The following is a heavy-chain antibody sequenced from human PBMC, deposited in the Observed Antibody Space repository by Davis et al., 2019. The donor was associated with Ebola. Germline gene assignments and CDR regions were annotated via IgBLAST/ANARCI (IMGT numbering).Heavy chain of an antibody. D-gene: IGHD3-10*01. J-gene: IGHJ6*02. CDR2: IYPGDSDT. V-gene: IGHV5-51*01. CDR3: ARVYYYGSGSYYTGNYYYYGMDV. CDR1: GYSFTSYW. Sequence: KVSCKGSGYSFTSYWIGWVRQMPGKGLEWMGIIYPGDSDTRYSPSFQGQVTISADKSISTAYLQWSSLKASDTAMYYCARVYYYGSGSYYTGNYYYYGMDVWGQGTTVTVSS.